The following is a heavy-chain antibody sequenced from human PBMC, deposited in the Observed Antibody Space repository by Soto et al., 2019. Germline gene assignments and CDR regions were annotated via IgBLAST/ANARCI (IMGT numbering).Heavy chain of an antibody. V-gene: IGHV1-69*02. D-gene: IGHD3-3*01. CDR3: ASTRKATYYDPYYYYGMDV. J-gene: IGHJ6*02. Sequence: ASVKVSCKSSGGTFSSYTISWVRQAPGQGLEWMGRIIPILGIANYAQKFQGRVTITADESTSTAYMELSSLRSEDTAVYYCASTRKATYYDPYYYYGMDVWGQGTTVTVSS. CDR2: IIPILGIA. CDR1: GGTFSSYT.